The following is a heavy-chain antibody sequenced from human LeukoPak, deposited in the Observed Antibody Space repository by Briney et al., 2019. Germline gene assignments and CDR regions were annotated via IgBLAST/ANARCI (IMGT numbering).Heavy chain of an antibody. D-gene: IGHD3-9*01. Sequence: NSSETLSLTCAVSGGSISSGGYSWSWIRQPPGKGLEWIGYIYHSGSTYYNPSLKSRVTISVDRSKNQFSLKLSSVTAADTAVYYCALTGSGGYFDLWGRGTLVTVSS. CDR1: GGSISSGGYS. J-gene: IGHJ2*01. CDR2: IYHSGST. V-gene: IGHV4-30-2*01. CDR3: ALTGSGGYFDL.